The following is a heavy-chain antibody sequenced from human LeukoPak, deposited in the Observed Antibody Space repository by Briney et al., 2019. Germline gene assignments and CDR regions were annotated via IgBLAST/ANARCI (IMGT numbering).Heavy chain of an antibody. CDR3: ARGLLDYDFWSGYYSGKRDAFDI. D-gene: IGHD3-3*01. Sequence: PSETLSLTCAVYGGSFSGYYWSWIRQPPGKGLEWIGEINHSGSTNYNPSLKSRVTISVDTPKNQFSLKLSSVTAADTAVYYCARGLLDYDFWSGYYSGKRDAFDIWGQGTMVTVSS. CDR2: INHSGST. J-gene: IGHJ3*02. V-gene: IGHV4-34*01. CDR1: GGSFSGYY.